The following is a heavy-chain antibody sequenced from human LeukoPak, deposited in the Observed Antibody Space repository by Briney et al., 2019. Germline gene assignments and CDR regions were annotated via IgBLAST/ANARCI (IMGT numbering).Heavy chain of an antibody. CDR3: ARQPVVLRFLEWLLDTFDY. Sequence: SETLSLTCTVSGGSISSYYWSWIRQPPGKGLEWIGYIYYSGSTNYNPSLKSRVTISVDTSKNQFSLKLSSVTAADTAVYYCARQPVVLRFLEWLLDTFDYWGQGTLVTVSS. J-gene: IGHJ4*02. CDR1: GGSISSYY. V-gene: IGHV4-59*08. CDR2: IYYSGST. D-gene: IGHD3-3*01.